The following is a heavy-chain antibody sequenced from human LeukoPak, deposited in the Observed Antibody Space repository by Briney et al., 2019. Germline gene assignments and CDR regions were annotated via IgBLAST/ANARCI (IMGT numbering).Heavy chain of an antibody. V-gene: IGHV3-23*01. J-gene: IGHJ4*02. CDR1: GFTFSSYA. Sequence: QSGGSLRLSCAASGFTFSSYAMSWVRQAPGKGLEWVSAISGSGGSTYYADSVKGRFTISRDNAKNSLYLQMNSLRAEDTAVYYCARVYDILTGYPYFDYWGQGTLVTVSS. CDR2: ISGSGGST. D-gene: IGHD3-9*01. CDR3: ARVYDILTGYPYFDY.